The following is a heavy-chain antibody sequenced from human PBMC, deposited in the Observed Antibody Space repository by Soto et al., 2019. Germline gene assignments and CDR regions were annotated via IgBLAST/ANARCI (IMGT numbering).Heavy chain of an antibody. D-gene: IGHD3-9*01. V-gene: IGHV1-46*01. Sequence: GASVKVSCKASGYTFTSYYMHWVRQAPGQGLEWMGIINPSGGSTHYAQKFQGRVTMTRDTSTSTAYMELSSLKSDDTAVYYCARGGPVYDILTGGAFDFWGQGTVVT. CDR1: GYTFTSYY. J-gene: IGHJ3*01. CDR2: INPSGGST. CDR3: ARGGPVYDILTGGAFDF.